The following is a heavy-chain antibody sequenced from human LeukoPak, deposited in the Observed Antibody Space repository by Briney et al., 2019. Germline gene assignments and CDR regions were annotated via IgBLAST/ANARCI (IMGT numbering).Heavy chain of an antibody. V-gene: IGHV1-2*02. CDR3: ARVEYVYTLWMDV. J-gene: IGHJ6*01. CDR1: GYTFTDYY. Sequence: ASVKVSCKASGYTFTDYYMHWLRQATGQGLEWMGWINPNSSGTNYAPKFQGRVNMTRDKSINTADMEVSRLRSDDTGVYYCARVEYVYTLWMDVWGQGTTVTVSS. D-gene: IGHD2-2*02. CDR2: INPNSSGT.